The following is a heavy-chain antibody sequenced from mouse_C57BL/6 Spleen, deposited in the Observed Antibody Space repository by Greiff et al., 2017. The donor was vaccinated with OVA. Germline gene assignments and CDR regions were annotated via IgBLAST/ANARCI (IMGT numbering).Heavy chain of an antibody. CDR3: ARAAEGYYYGSSYGY. CDR2: INPNNGGT. D-gene: IGHD1-1*01. Sequence: VQLKESGPELVKPGASVKIPCKASGYTFTDYNMDWVKQSHGKSLEWIGDINPNNGGTIYNQKFKGKATLTVDKSSSTAYMELRSLTSEDTAVYYCARAAEGYYYGSSYGYWGQGTTLTVSS. V-gene: IGHV1-18*01. CDR1: GYTFTDYN. J-gene: IGHJ2*01.